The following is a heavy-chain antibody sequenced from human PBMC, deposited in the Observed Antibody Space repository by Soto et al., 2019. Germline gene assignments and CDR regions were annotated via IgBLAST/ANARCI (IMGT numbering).Heavy chain of an antibody. V-gene: IGHV3-23*01. CDR3: TRDAPWTEIGYYYGMDV. D-gene: IGHD5-12*01. CDR2: ISGSGRKT. Sequence: EVQVLESGGDLVQPGGSLRLSCAASGFTFSAYAISWVRQAPGKGLEWVSGISGSGRKTFYADSVQGRFTISRDNSKNTMYLQMNSLRAGDTAVYYCTRDAPWTEIGYYYGMDVWGQGTTVTVSS. J-gene: IGHJ6*02. CDR1: GFTFSAYA.